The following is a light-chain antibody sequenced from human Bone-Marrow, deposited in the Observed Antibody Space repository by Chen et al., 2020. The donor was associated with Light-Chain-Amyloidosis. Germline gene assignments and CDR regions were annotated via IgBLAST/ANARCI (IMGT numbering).Light chain of an antibody. Sequence: SYVLTQPSSVSVAPGQTATIACGGNNIGSTSVHGYQQTPSQAPLLVVYDDSDLPTGIPERLSGSNSGNTATLTISRVEAGDEADYYCQVWDRSSDRPVFGGGTKLTVL. CDR2: DDS. CDR3: QVWDRSSDRPV. J-gene: IGLJ3*02. V-gene: IGLV3-21*02. CDR1: NIGSTS.